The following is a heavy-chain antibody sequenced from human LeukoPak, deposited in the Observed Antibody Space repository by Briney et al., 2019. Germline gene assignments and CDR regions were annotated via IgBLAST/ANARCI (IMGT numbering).Heavy chain of an antibody. V-gene: IGHV3-30*18. CDR1: GFNFNSYG. CDR3: AKNQVFHAFHI. J-gene: IGHJ3*02. CDR2: ISYDGSHK. Sequence: GGSLRLSCAASGFNFNSYGMHWVRQAPGKGLEWVALISYDGSHKDYGGSVKGRFTISRDNSKNTLSLQMNSLGTEDTVVYHCAKNQVFHAFHIWGQGTMVTVSS.